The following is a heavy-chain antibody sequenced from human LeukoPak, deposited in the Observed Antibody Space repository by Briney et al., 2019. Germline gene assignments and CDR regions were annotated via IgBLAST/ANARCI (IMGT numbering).Heavy chain of an antibody. CDR2: ISAYNGNT. CDR3: AGDVRGGEDYDFWSGVLYNWFDP. J-gene: IGHJ5*02. D-gene: IGHD3-3*01. Sequence: AASVKVSCKASGYTFTSYGIRWVRRAPGQGLEWMEWISAYNGNTNYAQKLHGRVTMTTDTSTSTAYMELRRLRSDDTAVYYCAGDVRGGEDYDFWSGVLYNWFDPWGQGTLVTVSS. CDR1: GYTFTSYG. V-gene: IGHV1-18*01.